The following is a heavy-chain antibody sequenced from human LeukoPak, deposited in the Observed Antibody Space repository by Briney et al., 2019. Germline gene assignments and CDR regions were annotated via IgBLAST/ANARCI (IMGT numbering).Heavy chain of an antibody. V-gene: IGHV3-30*18. CDR2: ISYDGSNK. D-gene: IGHD1-26*01. J-gene: IGHJ1*01. CDR3: AKVVEERSEYFQH. Sequence: GRSLRLSCAASGFTFSSYGMHWVRQAPGKGLEWVAVISYDGSNKYYADSVKGRFTISRDNSKNTLYLQMNSLRAEDTAVYYCAKVVEERSEYFQHWGQGTLVTVSS. CDR1: GFTFSSYG.